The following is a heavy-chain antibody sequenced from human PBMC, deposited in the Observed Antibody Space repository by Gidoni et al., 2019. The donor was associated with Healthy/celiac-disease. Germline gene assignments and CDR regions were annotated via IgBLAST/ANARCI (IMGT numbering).Heavy chain of an antibody. J-gene: IGHJ6*02. D-gene: IGHD3-10*01. CDR1: GYSFTSYW. CDR3: ARPMVRGKINYYYYGMDV. Sequence: EVQLVQSGAEVKKTGESLKISCKGSGYSFTSYWIGWVRPMPGKGLEWMGIIYPGDSDTRYSPSFQGQVTISADKSISTAYLQWSSLKASDTAMYYCARPMVRGKINYYYYGMDVWGQGTTVTVSS. V-gene: IGHV5-51*01. CDR2: IYPGDSDT.